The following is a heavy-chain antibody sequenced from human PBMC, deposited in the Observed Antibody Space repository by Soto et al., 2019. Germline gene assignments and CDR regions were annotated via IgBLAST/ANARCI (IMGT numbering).Heavy chain of an antibody. D-gene: IGHD2-2*01. Sequence: PGGSLRLSCAASGFTFSSYSMNWVRQAPGKGLEWVSYISSSSSTIYYADSVKGRFTISRDNAMNSLYLQMNSLRAEDTAVYYCARLGYCSSTSCYLAAWDYYYYMDVWGKGTTVTVSS. CDR1: GFTFSSYS. J-gene: IGHJ6*03. CDR3: ARLGYCSSTSCYLAAWDYYYYMDV. V-gene: IGHV3-48*01. CDR2: ISSSSSTI.